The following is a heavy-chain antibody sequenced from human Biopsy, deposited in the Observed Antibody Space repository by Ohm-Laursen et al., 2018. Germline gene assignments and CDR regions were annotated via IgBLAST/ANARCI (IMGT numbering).Heavy chain of an antibody. D-gene: IGHD3-22*01. CDR1: GYTFTDYF. Sequence: GASVKVSCNASGYTFTDYFLHWVRQAPGQGPEWMGWISPSSGGTNYAQKFQGRVTMIRDTSATTGYMELSSLRSDDTAVYYCAKDWTSQYYYDSMDDYWGQGTLVTVSS. V-gene: IGHV1-2*02. CDR2: ISPSSGGT. J-gene: IGHJ4*02. CDR3: AKDWTSQYYYDSMDDY.